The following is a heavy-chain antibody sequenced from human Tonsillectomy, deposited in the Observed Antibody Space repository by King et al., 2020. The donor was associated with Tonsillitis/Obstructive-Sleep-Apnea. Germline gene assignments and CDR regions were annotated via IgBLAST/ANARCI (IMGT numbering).Heavy chain of an antibody. J-gene: IGHJ1*01. Sequence: VQLVESGGGLVQPGGSLRLSCAASGFTFSSNWMSWVRQAPGKGLEWVDNIKKDGCEKYYVDSVEGRVTISRDNAKNSLYVQVNSLRAADTAMYYCARVGGICLPSFFFVDWGQGTLVTVSS. V-gene: IGHV3-7*03. CDR2: IKKDGCEK. CDR1: GFTFSSNW. CDR3: ARVGGICLPSFFFVD. D-gene: IGHD1-26*01.